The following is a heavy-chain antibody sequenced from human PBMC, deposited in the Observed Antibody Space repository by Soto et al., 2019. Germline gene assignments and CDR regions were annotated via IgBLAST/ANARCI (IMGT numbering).Heavy chain of an antibody. Sequence: ASVKVSCKASGYTFTSYGISWVRQAPGQGLKRIGWISAYNGNTNYAQKHQGRVTMTTDTSTSTANMEQRSLRSDDTAENYCSGKDVVLMVYPPPGPSFDYWGQEPLVTVSS. CDR1: GYTFTSYG. CDR3: SGKDVVLMVYPPPGPSFDY. V-gene: IGHV1-18*01. CDR2: ISAYNGNT. D-gene: IGHD2-8*01. J-gene: IGHJ4*02.